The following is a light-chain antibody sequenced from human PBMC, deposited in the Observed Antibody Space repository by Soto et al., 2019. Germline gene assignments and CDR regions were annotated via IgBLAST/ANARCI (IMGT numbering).Light chain of an antibody. Sequence: DIQMTQSPSTLSASLGDRVTITCRASQSISSWLAWYQQKPGKAPKLLIYKSSSLESGVPSRFRGSGSGTEFTFTISSLQPDDFATYYYQRYKSYPITFGQGTRLKI. CDR2: KSS. J-gene: IGKJ5*01. V-gene: IGKV1-5*03. CDR1: QSISSW. CDR3: QRYKSYPIT.